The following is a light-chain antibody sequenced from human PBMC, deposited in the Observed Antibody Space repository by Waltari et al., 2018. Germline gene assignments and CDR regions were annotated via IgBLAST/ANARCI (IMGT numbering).Light chain of an antibody. CDR1: QSLLHSNGYNY. Sequence: DIVMTKSLLSLHVTHGVPASISCRSSQSLLHSNGYNYLDWYLQKPGQSPQLLIYLGSNRASGVPDRFSGSGSGTDFTLKISRVEAEDVGVYYCMQAPYGFGQGTKVEIK. CDR2: LGS. J-gene: IGKJ1*01. CDR3: MQAPYG. V-gene: IGKV2-28*01.